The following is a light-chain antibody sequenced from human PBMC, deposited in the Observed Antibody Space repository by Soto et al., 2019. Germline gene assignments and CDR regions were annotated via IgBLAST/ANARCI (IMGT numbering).Light chain of an antibody. CDR3: SSYTGSGTFYV. CDR2: EGN. J-gene: IGLJ1*01. Sequence: QSALTQPASVSGAPGQSTTISCTGTSSDVGSYNLVSWYQQHPGKAPKLMIYEGNNRPSGVSNRFSGSKSGNTASLTISVLQAEDEADYYCSSYTGSGTFYVFGTGTKLTVL. V-gene: IGLV2-23*01. CDR1: SSDVGSYNL.